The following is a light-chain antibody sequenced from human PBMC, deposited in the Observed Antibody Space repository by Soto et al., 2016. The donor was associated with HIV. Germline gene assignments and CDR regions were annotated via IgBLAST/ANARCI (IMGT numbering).Light chain of an antibody. CDR2: ATY. Sequence: DIQMTQSSSSVSASVGDRVTITCRASQAINSRLAWYQQNPGKAPEVLITATYTLQDGVPSRFSGSASGGTGTDFTLTIDSLQPEDFATYYCQQTDSFPFTFGPGTKVNV. CDR3: QQTDSFPFT. CDR1: QAINSR. V-gene: IGKV1-12*01. J-gene: IGKJ3*01.